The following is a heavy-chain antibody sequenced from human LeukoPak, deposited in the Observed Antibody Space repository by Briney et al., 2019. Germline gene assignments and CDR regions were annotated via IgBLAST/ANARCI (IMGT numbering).Heavy chain of an antibody. V-gene: IGHV3-23*01. J-gene: IGHJ4*02. CDR3: AKHHYSSSRDYFDY. D-gene: IGHD6-13*01. CDR2: ISGSGGST. CDR1: GFTFGTYA. Sequence: GGSLRLSCAASGFTFGTYAMTWVRQAPGKGLEWVSVISGSGGSTNYTDSVKGRFIISRDNSRNTLFLQMNSLRAEDTAVYYCAKHHYSSSRDYFDYWGQGTLVTVSS.